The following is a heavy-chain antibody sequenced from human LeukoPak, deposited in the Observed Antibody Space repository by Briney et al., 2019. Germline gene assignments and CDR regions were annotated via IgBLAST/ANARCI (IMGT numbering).Heavy chain of an antibody. D-gene: IGHD2-2*01. CDR1: GGTFSSYA. J-gene: IGHJ6*04. Sequence: ATVKVSCKASGGTFSSYAISWVRQAPGQGLEWMGGIIPIFGTANYAQKFQGRVTITADKSTSTAYMELSSLRSEDTAVYYCARAAGPIYCSSTSCRNDYYYGMDVWGKGTTVTVSS. V-gene: IGHV1-69*06. CDR2: IIPIFGTA. CDR3: ARAAGPIYCSSTSCRNDYYYGMDV.